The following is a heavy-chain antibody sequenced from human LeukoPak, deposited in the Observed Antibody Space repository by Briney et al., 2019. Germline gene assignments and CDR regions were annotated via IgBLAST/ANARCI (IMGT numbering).Heavy chain of an antibody. Sequence: PGGSLRLSCAASGFTFSSYAITWVRQAPGKGLEWVSGISGRGGRTYYAGSVKGRFTISRDNSKNTLYLQMNSLRAEDTAVYYCARDWHDILTGYYSPIGMDVWGKGTTVTISS. J-gene: IGHJ6*04. CDR3: ARDWHDILTGYYSPIGMDV. CDR1: GFTFSSYA. CDR2: ISGRGGRT. D-gene: IGHD3-9*01. V-gene: IGHV3-23*01.